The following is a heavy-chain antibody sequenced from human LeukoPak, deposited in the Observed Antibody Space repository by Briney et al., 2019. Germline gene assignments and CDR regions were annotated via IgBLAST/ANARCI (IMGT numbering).Heavy chain of an antibody. J-gene: IGHJ5*02. D-gene: IGHD3-10*01. CDR2: IYSGGST. V-gene: IGHV3-66*01. CDR1: GFTFSNDF. Sequence: GGSLRLSCAASGFTFSNDFMSWVRQAPGKGLEWVSVIYSGGSTYYADSVKGRFTISRDNSKNTLYLQMNSLRAEDTAVYYCARDNYYGSGSFPAFDPWGQGTLVSVSS. CDR3: ARDNYYGSGSFPAFDP.